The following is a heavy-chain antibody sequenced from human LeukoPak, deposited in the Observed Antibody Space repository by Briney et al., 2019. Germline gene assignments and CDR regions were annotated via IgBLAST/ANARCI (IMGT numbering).Heavy chain of an antibody. V-gene: IGHV4-39*01. D-gene: IGHD3-10*01. Sequence: SETLSLTCTVSGGSIRTDSYNWGWIRQPPGKGLEWIASIRYSGTTYYNPSLKSRVTMSVDTSKNEFSLNLSSVTAADTAVYYCARHRYYYRSGSYYGAPYYMDVWGKGTTVTVSS. CDR3: ARHRYYYRSGSYYGAPYYMDV. J-gene: IGHJ6*03. CDR2: IRYSGTT. CDR1: GGSIRTDSYN.